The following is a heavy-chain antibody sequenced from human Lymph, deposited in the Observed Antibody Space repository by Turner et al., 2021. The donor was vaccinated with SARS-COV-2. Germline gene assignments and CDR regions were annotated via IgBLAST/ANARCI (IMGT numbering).Heavy chain of an antibody. D-gene: IGHD2-8*01. Sequence: QVQLVESGGGVVQPGRSLRLSCAASGFTFSSSGMHWVRQAPGKGMKWVEVVWYNGSNKFYADSVKGRFTISRDNSKNTLYLQMNSLRAEDTAVYYCARHNGGRLDYWGQGTLVTVSS. CDR3: ARHNGGRLDY. J-gene: IGHJ4*02. CDR1: GFTFSSSG. CDR2: VWYNGSNK. V-gene: IGHV3-33*01.